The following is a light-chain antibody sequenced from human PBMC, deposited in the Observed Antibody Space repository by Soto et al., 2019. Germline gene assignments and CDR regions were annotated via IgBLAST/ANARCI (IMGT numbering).Light chain of an antibody. Sequence: QSVLTQPPSVSGAPGQRVTISCTGSSSNIGAGYHVHWYQQLPGAAPKLLIFGDSNRPSGVPDRFSDSKSGTSASLAISGLRSEDEADYYCAAWDDSLSAYVFGTGTKVTVL. V-gene: IGLV1-40*01. CDR3: AAWDDSLSAYV. CDR1: SSNIGAGYH. J-gene: IGLJ1*01. CDR2: GDS.